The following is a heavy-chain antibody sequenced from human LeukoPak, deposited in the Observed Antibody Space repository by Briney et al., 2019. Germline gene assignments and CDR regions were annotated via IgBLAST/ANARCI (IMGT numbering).Heavy chain of an antibody. D-gene: IGHD6-6*01. CDR1: GGSISSSSYY. CDR2: IYYSGGT. Sequence: SETLSLTCTVSGGSISSSSYYWGWICQPPGKGLEWIGSIYYSGGTYYNPSLKSRVTISVDTSKNQFSLKLSSVTAADTAVYYCARRLSTYSNSPYFDYWGQGTLVTVSS. J-gene: IGHJ4*02. V-gene: IGHV4-39*01. CDR3: ARRLSTYSNSPYFDY.